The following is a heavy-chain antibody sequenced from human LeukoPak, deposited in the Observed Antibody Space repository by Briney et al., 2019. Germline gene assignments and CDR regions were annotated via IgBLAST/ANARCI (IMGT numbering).Heavy chain of an antibody. J-gene: IGHJ4*02. V-gene: IGHV3-30-3*01. Sequence: GGSLRLSCAASGFTFSSYAMHWVRQAPGKGLEWVAVISYDGSNKYYADSVKGRFTISRDNSENTLYLQMNSLRTEDTAVYYCAKDIMVQGVINGFDYWGQGTLVTVSS. CDR3: AKDIMVQGVINGFDY. D-gene: IGHD3-10*01. CDR2: ISYDGSNK. CDR1: GFTFSSYA.